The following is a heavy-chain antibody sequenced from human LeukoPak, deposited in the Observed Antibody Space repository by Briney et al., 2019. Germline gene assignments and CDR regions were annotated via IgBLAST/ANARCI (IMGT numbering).Heavy chain of an antibody. CDR2: IYYSGST. J-gene: IGHJ4*02. CDR1: GGSISSGDYY. CDR3: ASSYGSGTPYYFDY. D-gene: IGHD3-10*01. Sequence: PSQTLSLTCTVSGGSISSGDYYWSWIRQPPGKGLEWIGYIYYSGSTYYDPSLKSRVTISVDTSKNQFSLKLSYVTAADTAVYYCASSYGSGTPYYFDYWGQGTLVTVSS. V-gene: IGHV4-30-4*01.